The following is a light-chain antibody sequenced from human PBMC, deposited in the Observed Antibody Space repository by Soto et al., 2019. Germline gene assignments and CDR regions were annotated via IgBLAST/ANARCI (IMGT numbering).Light chain of an antibody. CDR2: GAS. CDR1: QSVSNNY. CDR3: QQYAASPRT. Sequence: EIVLTQSPGTLSLSPRERATLSCRASQSVSNNYLAWYQHRPGQAPRLLIYGASTRAPGIPDRFSGSGSGTDCTLTISRLEPEDFAVYYCQQYAASPRTFGQGTQVEV. J-gene: IGKJ1*01. V-gene: IGKV3-20*01.